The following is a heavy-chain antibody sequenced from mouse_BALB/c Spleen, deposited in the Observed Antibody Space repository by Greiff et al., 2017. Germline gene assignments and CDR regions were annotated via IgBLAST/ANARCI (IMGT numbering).Heavy chain of an antibody. CDR1: GFSLTSYG. V-gene: IGHV2-9*02. CDR2: IWAGGST. Sequence: VQRVESGPGLVAPSQSLSITCTVSGFSLTSYGVHWVRQPPGKGLEWLGVIWAGGSTNYNSALMSRLSISKDNSKSQVFLKMNSLQTDDTTMYYCARDQGGYDGYAMDYWGQGTSVTVSS. J-gene: IGHJ4*01. CDR3: ARDQGGYDGYAMDY. D-gene: IGHD2-2*01.